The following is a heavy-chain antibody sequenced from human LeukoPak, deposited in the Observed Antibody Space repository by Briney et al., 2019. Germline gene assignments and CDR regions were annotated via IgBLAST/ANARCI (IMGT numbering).Heavy chain of an antibody. CDR3: ARDQRGYYESSGLGAFDI. D-gene: IGHD3-22*01. J-gene: IGHJ3*02. V-gene: IGHV4-59*01. CDR1: GGSISSYY. Sequence: SETLSLTCTVSGGSISSYYWSWIRQPPGKGLEWIGYIYYSGSTNYNPSLKSRVTISVDTSKNQFSLKLSSVTAADTAVYYCARDQRGYYESSGLGAFDIWGQGTMVTVSS. CDR2: IYYSGST.